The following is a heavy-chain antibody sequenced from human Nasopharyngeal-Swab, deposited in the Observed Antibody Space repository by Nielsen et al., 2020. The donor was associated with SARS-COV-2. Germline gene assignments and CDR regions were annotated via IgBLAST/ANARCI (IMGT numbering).Heavy chain of an antibody. D-gene: IGHD6-19*01. J-gene: IGHJ1*01. V-gene: IGHV3-48*02. CDR2: VYSDGTT. CDR1: GFTFSSYG. CDR3: ARGEVYNNGWPYFQH. Sequence: GESLKISCAASGFTFSSYGMNWVRQAPGKGLEWVSVVYSDGTTHYADSVKGRFTISRDEGKNSLSLQMNSLRDEDTAVYYCARGEVYNNGWPYFQHWGQGALVTVSS.